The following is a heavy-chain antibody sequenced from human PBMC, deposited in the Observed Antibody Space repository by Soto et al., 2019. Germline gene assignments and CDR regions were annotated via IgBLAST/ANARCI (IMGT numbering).Heavy chain of an antibody. V-gene: IGHV4-39*01. J-gene: IGHJ4*02. CDR3: ARIDN. CDR2: IYYSGTT. CDR1: GGSISGSTYY. Sequence: PSETLSLTCTVSGGSISGSTYYWGWIRQPPGKVLECIGIIYYSGTTYYNPSLKSRVTISVDTSKNHFSLRVSSVTAADTAVYYCARIDNWGPGTLVTVS.